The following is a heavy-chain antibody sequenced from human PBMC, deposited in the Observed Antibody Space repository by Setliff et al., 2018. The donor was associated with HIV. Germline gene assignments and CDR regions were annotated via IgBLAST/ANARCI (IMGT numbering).Heavy chain of an antibody. CDR3: ARGSGEVGRWVVATAMAGGNWFDP. CDR1: GGSISSYY. CDR2: IYTSGST. J-gene: IGHJ5*02. D-gene: IGHD5-18*01. V-gene: IGHV4-4*08. Sequence: PSETLSLTCTVSGGSISSYYWSWIRQPPGKGLEWIGYIYTSGSTNYNPSLKSRVTISVDTSKNQFSLKLSSVTAADTAVYYCARGSGEVGRWVVATAMAGGNWFDPWGQGTLVTVSS.